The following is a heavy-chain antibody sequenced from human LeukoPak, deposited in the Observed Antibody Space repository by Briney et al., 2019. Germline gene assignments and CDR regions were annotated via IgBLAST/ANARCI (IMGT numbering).Heavy chain of an antibody. CDR3: AKDLVSFWYPTFDY. D-gene: IGHD6-13*01. Sequence: GGSLRLSCAASGFTFSTYGMHWVRQAPGKGLEWVSFIRNNGDNKYYADSVKGRFTISRDNSKNTLYLQMNSLRAEDTAVYYCAKDLVSFWYPTFDYWGQGTLVTVSS. J-gene: IGHJ4*02. V-gene: IGHV3-30*02. CDR1: GFTFSTYG. CDR2: IRNNGDNK.